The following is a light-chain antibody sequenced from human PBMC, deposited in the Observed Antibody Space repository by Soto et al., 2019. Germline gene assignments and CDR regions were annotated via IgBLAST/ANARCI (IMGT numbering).Light chain of an antibody. CDR3: QQRSNWRIT. CDR2: GAS. V-gene: IGKV3D-15*01. Sequence: EIVMTQSRATLSVSPGERSSLSCRASQSVNSKLAWYQHKTGKAPSLLIYGASTRATGIPARLSGSGSGTEFTITISSLQTEDFAVYYCQQRSNWRITFGHGTRLEIK. CDR1: QSVNSK. J-gene: IGKJ5*01.